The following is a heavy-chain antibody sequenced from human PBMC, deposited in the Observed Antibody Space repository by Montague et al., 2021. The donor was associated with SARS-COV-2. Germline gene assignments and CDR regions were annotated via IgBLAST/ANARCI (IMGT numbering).Heavy chain of an antibody. CDR1: DDSSSSSIYY. V-gene: IGHV4-39*06. D-gene: IGHD6-13*01. CDR3: ARDHYHSSWFKY. Sequence: SETLSLTCTVSDDSSSSSIYYWGWIRQPPGKGLEWIGTISYSGSTYHNPSLHSRVAISVDTSKKRFPLRLTTVTAADTAVYFCARDHYHSSWFKYWGPGTLVTVSS. J-gene: IGHJ4*02. CDR2: ISYSGST.